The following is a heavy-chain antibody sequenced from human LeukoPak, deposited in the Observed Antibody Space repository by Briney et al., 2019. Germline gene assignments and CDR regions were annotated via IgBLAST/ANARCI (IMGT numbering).Heavy chain of an antibody. V-gene: IGHV3-20*04. CDR1: GFTFDDYG. CDR2: INWNGGST. Sequence: GGSLRLSCAASGFTFDDYGMHWVRQAPAKGMAWVSGINWNGGSTGYADSVTGPFTISRDNAKNSLYLQMNSLRAEDTALYYCARLGVGATRDAFDIWGQGTMVTVSS. CDR3: ARLGVGATRDAFDI. J-gene: IGHJ3*02. D-gene: IGHD1-26*01.